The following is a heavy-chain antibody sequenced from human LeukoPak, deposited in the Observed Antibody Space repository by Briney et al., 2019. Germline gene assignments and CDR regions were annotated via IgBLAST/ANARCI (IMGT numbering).Heavy chain of an antibody. CDR3: ATHSYYYGSGSYPHYLDY. CDR1: GFTFEDNG. J-gene: IGHJ4*02. CDR2: LNWNGGST. D-gene: IGHD3-10*01. Sequence: PGGSLRLXCAASGFTFEDNGMSWVRQAPGKGLEWVSGLNWNGGSTGYADSVKGRFTISRDNARNSLYLQMNSLRTEDTALYYCATHSYYYGSGSYPHYLDYWGQGTLVTVSA. V-gene: IGHV3-20*04.